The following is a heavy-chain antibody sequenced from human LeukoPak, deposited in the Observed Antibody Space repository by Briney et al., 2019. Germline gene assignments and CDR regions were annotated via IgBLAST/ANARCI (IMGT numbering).Heavy chain of an antibody. CDR3: AREFKVDTGYDFWAPLYDY. V-gene: IGHV1-8*03. Sequence: ASVKVSCKASGYTFTSYDINWVRQATGQGLEWMGWMNPNSGNTGYAQKFQGRVTITRNTSISTAYMELSSLRSEDTAVYYCAREFKVDTGYDFWAPLYDYWGQGTLVTVSS. J-gene: IGHJ4*02. D-gene: IGHD3-3*01. CDR1: GYTFTSYD. CDR2: MNPNSGNT.